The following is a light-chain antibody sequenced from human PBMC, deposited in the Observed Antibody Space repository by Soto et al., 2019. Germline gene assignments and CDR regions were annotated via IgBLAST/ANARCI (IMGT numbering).Light chain of an antibody. J-gene: IGKJ4*01. CDR3: QQRFNWPLT. CDR2: DES. CDR1: QSFSNS. Sequence: IVLTQSPATLSFSLGERATLSCRASQSFSNSLTWSQQKPGQPPRLLIYDESIRATGIPARFSGSGSGTDFTLTISSLEPEDFAVYYCQQRFNWPLTFGGGIKVEIK. V-gene: IGKV3-11*01.